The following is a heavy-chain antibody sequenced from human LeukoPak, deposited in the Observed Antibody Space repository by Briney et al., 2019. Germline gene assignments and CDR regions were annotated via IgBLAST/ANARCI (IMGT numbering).Heavy chain of an antibody. CDR2: INHSGST. J-gene: IGHJ4*02. CDR3: ARGYSGYDPFDY. V-gene: IGHV4-34*01. D-gene: IGHD5-12*01. Sequence: PSETLSLTCAVYGGSFSGYYWSWIRQLPGKGLEWIGEINHSGSTNYNPSLKSRVTISVDTSKNQFSLKLSSVTAADTAVYYCARGYSGYDPFDYWGQGTLVTVSS. CDR1: GGSFSGYY.